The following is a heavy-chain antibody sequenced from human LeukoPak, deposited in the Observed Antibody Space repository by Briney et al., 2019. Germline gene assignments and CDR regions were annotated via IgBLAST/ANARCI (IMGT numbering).Heavy chain of an antibody. D-gene: IGHD1-1*01. V-gene: IGHV1-2*02. J-gene: IGHJ4*02. Sequence: GASLKVSCKASSYTFTSYGIRWVRQAPGQGLEWMGWINPNSGDTTYAQKFQGRVTMTRDTSISTAYMELSRLTSDDTAVYYCAREEQYNMYFDYWGQGTLVTVSS. CDR1: SYTFTSYG. CDR2: INPNSGDT. CDR3: AREEQYNMYFDY.